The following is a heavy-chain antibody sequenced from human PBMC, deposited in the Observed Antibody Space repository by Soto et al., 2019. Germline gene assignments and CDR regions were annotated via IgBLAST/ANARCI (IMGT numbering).Heavy chain of an antibody. J-gene: IGHJ6*02. Sequence: EVQLVESGGGLVQPGGSLRLSCAASGFTVSGYWMSWVRQAPGKWLEWVANIKQDGSEQFYVDSVKGRFTISRDNAENSLFLQMHSLSAENTAVYYCAREAAWGQGTTVTVSS. V-gene: IGHV3-7*05. CDR3: AREAA. CDR2: IKQDGSEQ. CDR1: GFTVSGYW.